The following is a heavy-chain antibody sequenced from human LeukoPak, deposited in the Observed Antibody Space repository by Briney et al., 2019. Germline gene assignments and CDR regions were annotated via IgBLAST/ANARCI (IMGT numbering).Heavy chain of an antibody. CDR2: ISAYNGNT. CDR3: ASQKQWLVYNWFDP. Sequence: ASVKVSCKASGYTFTSYGISWVRQAPGQGLEWMGWISAYNGNTNYAQKLQGRVTMTTDTSTSTVYMELSSLRSEDTAVYYCASQKQWLVYNWFDPWGQGTLVTVSS. D-gene: IGHD6-19*01. V-gene: IGHV1-18*01. J-gene: IGHJ5*02. CDR1: GYTFTSYG.